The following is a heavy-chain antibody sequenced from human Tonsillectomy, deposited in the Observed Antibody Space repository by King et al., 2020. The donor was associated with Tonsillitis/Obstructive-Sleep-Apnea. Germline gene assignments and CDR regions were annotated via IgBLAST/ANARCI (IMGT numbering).Heavy chain of an antibody. J-gene: IGHJ4*02. D-gene: IGHD6-6*01. CDR2: IYSGGST. CDR1: GFTVSSNY. V-gene: IGHV3-53*04. CDR3: ARIEWVSSTDY. Sequence: VQLVQSGGGLVQPGGSLRLFCAASGFTVSSNYMSWVRQAPGKGLEWVSVIYSGGSTYYADSVKGRFTISRHNSKNTLYLQMNSLRAGETAVYYCARIEWVSSTDYWGQGTLVTVSS.